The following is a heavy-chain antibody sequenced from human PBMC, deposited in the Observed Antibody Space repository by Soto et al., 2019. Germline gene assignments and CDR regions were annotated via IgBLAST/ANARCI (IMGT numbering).Heavy chain of an antibody. CDR2: IYYSGST. J-gene: IGHJ4*02. Sequence: SETLSLTCTVSGGSISSSSYYWGWIRQPPGKGLEWIGSIYYSGSTYYNPSLKSRVTISVDTSKNQFSLKLSSVTAADTAVYYCARRMYYYGSGSYYKAGYYFDYWGQGTLVTVSS. CDR3: ARRMYYYGSGSYYKAGYYFDY. D-gene: IGHD3-10*01. V-gene: IGHV4-39*01. CDR1: GGSISSSSYY.